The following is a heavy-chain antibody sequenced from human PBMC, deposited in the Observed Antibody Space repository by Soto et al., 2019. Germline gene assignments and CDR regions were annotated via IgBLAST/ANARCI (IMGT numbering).Heavy chain of an antibody. J-gene: IGHJ4*02. D-gene: IGHD3-22*01. Sequence: QVQLVESGGGVVQPGRSLRLSCAASGFTFSSYGMHWVRQAPGKGLEWVAVISNDGSNKYYADSVKGRFTISRDNSKNRLYLQMNSLRAEDTAVYYCAKEWVYDSSGRSFDYWGQGTLVTVSS. CDR1: GFTFSSYG. CDR3: AKEWVYDSSGRSFDY. V-gene: IGHV3-30*18. CDR2: ISNDGSNK.